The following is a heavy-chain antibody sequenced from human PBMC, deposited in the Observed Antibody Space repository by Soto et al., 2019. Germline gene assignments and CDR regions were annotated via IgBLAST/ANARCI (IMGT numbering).Heavy chain of an antibody. CDR3: ARRMKDYYDSSGYHFDY. Sequence: QVQLVQSGAEVKKPGSSVKVSCKASGGTFSSYAISWVRQAPGQGLEWMGGIIPIFGTANYAQKFQGRVTITADESTSTDYMELSSLRSEDTAVYYCARRMKDYYDSSGYHFDYWGQGPLVTVSS. D-gene: IGHD3-22*01. V-gene: IGHV1-69*01. CDR1: GGTFSSYA. J-gene: IGHJ4*02. CDR2: IIPIFGTA.